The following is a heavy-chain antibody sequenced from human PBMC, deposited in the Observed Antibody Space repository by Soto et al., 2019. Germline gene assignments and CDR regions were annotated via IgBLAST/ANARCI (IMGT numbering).Heavy chain of an antibody. Sequence: GASVKVSCKASGYTFTSYAMHWVRQAPGQRLEWMGWINAGNGNTKYSQKFQGRVTITRDTSASTAYMELSSLRSEDTAVYYCARPYYYGSSGYYGGRIDPWGQGTLVTVSS. J-gene: IGHJ5*02. D-gene: IGHD3-22*01. CDR1: GYTFTSYA. V-gene: IGHV1-3*01. CDR2: INAGNGNT. CDR3: ARPYYYGSSGYYGGRIDP.